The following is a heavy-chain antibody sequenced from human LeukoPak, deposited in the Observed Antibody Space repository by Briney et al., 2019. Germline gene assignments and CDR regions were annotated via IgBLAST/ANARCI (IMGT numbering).Heavy chain of an antibody. J-gene: IGHJ5*02. CDR2: INPNSGGT. CDR1: GYTFTGYY. D-gene: IGHD2-2*01. Sequence: VASVKVSYKASGYTFTGYYMHWVRQAPGQGLEWMGWINPNSGGTNYAQKFQGRVTMTRDTSISTAYMELSRLRSDDTAVYYCARGYCSSTSCYHWFDPWGQGTLATVSS. CDR3: ARGYCSSTSCYHWFDP. V-gene: IGHV1-2*02.